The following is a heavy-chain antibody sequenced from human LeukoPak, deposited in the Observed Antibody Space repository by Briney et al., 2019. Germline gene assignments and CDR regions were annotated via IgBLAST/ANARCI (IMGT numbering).Heavy chain of an antibody. Sequence: SETLSLTCAVYGGSFSGYYWSWIRQPPGKGLEWIGEINHSGSTNYNPSLKSRVTISVDTSKNQFSLKLSSVTAADTAVYYCARGSITIFGVVEYGMDVWGQGTTVTVS. CDR3: ARGSITIFGVVEYGMDV. CDR2: INHSGST. D-gene: IGHD3-3*01. J-gene: IGHJ6*02. CDR1: GGSFSGYY. V-gene: IGHV4-34*01.